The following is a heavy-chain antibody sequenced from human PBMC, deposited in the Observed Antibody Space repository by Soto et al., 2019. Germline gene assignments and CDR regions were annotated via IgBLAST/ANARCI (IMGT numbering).Heavy chain of an antibody. Sequence: VQLLESGGGVAQPGRSLRLSCRASGFGFSSYGMLWVRQAPGKGPEWVAFISFDGSTQYYADSVRGRFTISRDNSENTLYRQLDTLRVEDTAMYYCAREGVFGLVKIIPPDYWGQGAQVTVSA. CDR3: AREGVFGLVKIIPPDY. CDR2: ISFDGSTQ. J-gene: IGHJ4*02. D-gene: IGHD3-3*01. CDR1: GFGFSSYG. V-gene: IGHV3-30*03.